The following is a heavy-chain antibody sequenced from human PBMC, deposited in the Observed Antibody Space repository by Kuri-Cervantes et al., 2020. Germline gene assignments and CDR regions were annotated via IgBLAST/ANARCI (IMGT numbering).Heavy chain of an antibody. CDR3: ARHSGGNYVLIAYVY. CDR1: GYSFTNYW. Sequence: GGSLRLSCKGSGYSFTNYWIGWVRQMPGKGLEWMGIISPGDSETRYNPSLQGQVTISVDKSISTAYLQWDSLKASDTAMYYCARHSGGNYVLIAYVYWGQGTLVTVSS. CDR2: ISPGDSET. D-gene: IGHD1-7*01. V-gene: IGHV5-51*01. J-gene: IGHJ4*02.